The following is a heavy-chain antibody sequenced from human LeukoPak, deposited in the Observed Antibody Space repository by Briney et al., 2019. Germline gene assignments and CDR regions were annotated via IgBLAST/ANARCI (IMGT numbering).Heavy chain of an antibody. J-gene: IGHJ1*01. D-gene: IGHD1-26*01. V-gene: IGHV1-46*03. CDR2: INPSGGST. CDR1: GYTFTSYY. CDR3: ARDFGASGGRYAEYFQH. Sequence: ASVKVSCKASGYTFTSYYMHWVRQAPGQGLEWMGIINPSGGSTSYAQKFQGRVTMTRDTSTSTVYMELSSLRSEDTAVYYCARDFGASGGRYAEYFQHWGQGTLVTVSS.